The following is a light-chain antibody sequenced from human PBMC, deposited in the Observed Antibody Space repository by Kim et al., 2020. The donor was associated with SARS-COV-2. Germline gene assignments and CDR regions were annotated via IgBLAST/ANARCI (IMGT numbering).Light chain of an antibody. CDR3: QQSHTAPLLT. V-gene: IGKV1-39*01. Sequence: DIQMTQSPSSLAASVGDRVTIACRAGQSISTYLNWYQQKPGKAPQLLIYAASTLQSGVPSRFSGSGSGTDFTLTISSLQPEDFATYYCQQSHTAPLLTFGGGTKVDIK. J-gene: IGKJ4*01. CDR2: AAS. CDR1: QSISTY.